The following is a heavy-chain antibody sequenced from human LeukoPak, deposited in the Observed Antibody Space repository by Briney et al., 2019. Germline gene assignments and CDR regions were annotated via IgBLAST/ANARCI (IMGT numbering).Heavy chain of an antibody. D-gene: IGHD1-26*01. CDR1: DDSITIYY. CDR3: ARVGATESY. V-gene: IGHV4-59*01. Sequence: SETLPLTCTVSDDSITIYYWTWIRQPPGKGLEWIGYIFYSGSTNYNPSLKSRVTISVDPSKNQFSLKLSSVTAADTAVYYCARVGATESYWGQGTLVTVSS. CDR2: IFYSGST. J-gene: IGHJ4*02.